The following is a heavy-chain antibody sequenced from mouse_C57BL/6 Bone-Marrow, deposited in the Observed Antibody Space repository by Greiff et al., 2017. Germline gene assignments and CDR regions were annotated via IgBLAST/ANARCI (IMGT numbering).Heavy chain of an antibody. CDR3: ARRDPYREYFDY. CDR1: GYAFSSSW. CDR2: IYPGDGDT. D-gene: IGHD2-10*01. V-gene: IGHV1-82*01. Sequence: QVQLQQSGPELVKPGASVKISCKASGYAFSSSWMNWVKQRPGKGLEWIGRIYPGDGDTNYNGKFKGKATLTADKSSSTAYMQLSSLTSEDSAVYFCARRDPYREYFDYWGQGTTLTVSS. J-gene: IGHJ2*01.